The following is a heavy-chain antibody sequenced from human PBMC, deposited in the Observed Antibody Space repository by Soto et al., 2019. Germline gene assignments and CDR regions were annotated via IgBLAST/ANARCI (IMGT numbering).Heavy chain of an antibody. CDR3: ARVGAYYYDSSGYNY. CDR1: GGTFSSYA. J-gene: IGHJ4*02. D-gene: IGHD3-22*01. Sequence: QVQLVQSGAEVKKPGPSVKVSCKASGGTFSSYAISWVRQAPGQGLEWMGGIIPIFGTANYAQKFQGRVTITADESTSTAYMELSSLRSEDTAVYYCARVGAYYYDSSGYNYWGQGTLVTVSS. V-gene: IGHV1-69*01. CDR2: IIPIFGTA.